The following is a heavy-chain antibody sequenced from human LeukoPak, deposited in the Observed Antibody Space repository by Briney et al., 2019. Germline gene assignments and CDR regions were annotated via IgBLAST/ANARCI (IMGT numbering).Heavy chain of an antibody. Sequence: SETLSLTCTVSGGSISSGSYYWSWIRQPAGKGLEWIGRIYTSGSTNYNPSLKSRVTMSVDTSKNQFSLKLSSVTAADTAVYYCARVPIPNWGSRYYYYYMDVWGKGTTVTVSS. CDR3: ARVPIPNWGSRYYYYYMDV. CDR1: GGSISSGSYY. V-gene: IGHV4-61*02. CDR2: IYTSGST. J-gene: IGHJ6*03. D-gene: IGHD7-27*01.